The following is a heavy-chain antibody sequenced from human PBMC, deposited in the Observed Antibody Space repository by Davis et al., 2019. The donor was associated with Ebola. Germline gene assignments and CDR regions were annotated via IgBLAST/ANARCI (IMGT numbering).Heavy chain of an antibody. CDR3: AGHTSSLY. CDR2: ISYDGSNK. V-gene: IGHV3-30-3*01. J-gene: IGHJ4*02. D-gene: IGHD1-1*01. Sequence: GESLKISCAASGFSFSSYWLSWVRQAPGKGLEWVAVISYDGSNKYYADSVKGRFTISRDNSKNTLYLQMNSLRAEDTAVYYCAGHTSSLYWGQGTLVTVSS. CDR1: GFSFSSYW.